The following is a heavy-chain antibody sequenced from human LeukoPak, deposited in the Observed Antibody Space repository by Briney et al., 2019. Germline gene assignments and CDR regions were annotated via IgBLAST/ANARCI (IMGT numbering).Heavy chain of an antibody. CDR2: IYHSGST. CDR1: GGSITSNNW. D-gene: IGHD6-13*01. Sequence: SETLSLTCAVSGGSITSNNWWSWVRQSPGKGLEWIGEIYHSGSTNYNTSLKSRVTISVDKSKNQFSLKLSSVTAADTAVYYCARHITATGPDYWGQGTLVTVSS. CDR3: ARHITATGPDY. V-gene: IGHV4-4*02. J-gene: IGHJ4*02.